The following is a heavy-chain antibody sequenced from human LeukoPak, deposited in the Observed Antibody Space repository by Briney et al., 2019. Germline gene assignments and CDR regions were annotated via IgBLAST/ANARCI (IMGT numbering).Heavy chain of an antibody. V-gene: IGHV1-18*01. Sequence: ASVKVSCKASRDSLKRYGITWVRQAPGQGRERVGWISDYDGKTQYAQNVQSRVTMATDTSTSTAYMELRSLRSDDTSVYYCARSRVRGSPHPNAFDIWGQGTKVTVSS. CDR3: ARSRVRGSPHPNAFDI. CDR1: RDSLKRYG. J-gene: IGHJ3*02. CDR2: ISDYDGKT. D-gene: IGHD3-10*01.